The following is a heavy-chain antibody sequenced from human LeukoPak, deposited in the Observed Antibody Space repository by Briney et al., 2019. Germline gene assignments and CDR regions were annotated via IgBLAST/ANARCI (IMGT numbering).Heavy chain of an antibody. CDR1: GFTFSSYW. CDR3: ARPPRGYYYYYMDV. V-gene: IGHV3-74*01. Sequence: GGSLRLSCAPSGFTFSSYWMHWVRQAPGKGLVWVSRINTDGSSTSYADSVKGRFTISRDNAKNTLYLQMNSLRAEDTAVYYCARPPRGYYYYYMDVWGKGTTVTVSS. J-gene: IGHJ6*03. CDR2: INTDGSST.